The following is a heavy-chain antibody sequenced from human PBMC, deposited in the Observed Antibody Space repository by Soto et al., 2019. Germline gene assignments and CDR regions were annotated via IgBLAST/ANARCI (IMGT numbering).Heavy chain of an antibody. CDR1: GGSISSYY. D-gene: IGHD3-3*01. CDR3: ARERTDDFWSGYYLGKYYMDV. CDR2: IYYSGST. Sequence: SETLSLTCTVSGGSISSYYWSWIRQPPGKGLEWIGYIYYSGSTNYNPSLKSRVTISVDTSKNQFSLKLSSVTAADTAVYYCARERTDDFWSGYYLGKYYMDVWGKGTTVTVSS. J-gene: IGHJ6*03. V-gene: IGHV4-59*01.